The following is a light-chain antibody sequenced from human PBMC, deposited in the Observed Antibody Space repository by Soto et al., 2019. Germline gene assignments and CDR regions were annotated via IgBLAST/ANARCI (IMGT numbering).Light chain of an antibody. CDR3: QTWGTGIVV. Sequence: QLVLTQSPSASASLGASVKLTCTLNSGHNNYAITWHQQQPEKGPRYLMKVDSDGSHNKGGGIPDRFSGSSSGAERYLTISRLQSEDEADYYCQTWGTGIVVFGGGTKLTVL. V-gene: IGLV4-69*01. CDR2: VDSDGSH. J-gene: IGLJ2*01. CDR1: SGHNNYA.